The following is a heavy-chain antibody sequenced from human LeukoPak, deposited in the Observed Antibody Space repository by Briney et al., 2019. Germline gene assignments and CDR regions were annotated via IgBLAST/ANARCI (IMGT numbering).Heavy chain of an antibody. CDR3: ARHPSFYSGWPLDY. CDR1: GFTFTNNW. V-gene: IGHV5-51*01. Sequence: GESLKISCKGFGFTFTNNWIGWVRQKPGKGLEWMGIIYLGDSDVRYSPFFQGQVTISADKSTTTAYLQWSSLKASDTAMYYCARHPSFYSGWPLDYWGQGTLVTVSS. CDR2: IYLGDSDV. D-gene: IGHD6-19*01. J-gene: IGHJ4*02.